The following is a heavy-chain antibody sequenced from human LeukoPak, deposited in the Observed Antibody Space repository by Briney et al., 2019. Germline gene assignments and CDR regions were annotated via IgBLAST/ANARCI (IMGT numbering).Heavy chain of an antibody. CDR2: IDWDDDK. V-gene: IGHV2-70*01. J-gene: IGHJ5*02. Sequence: SASGPTLVNPTQTLTLTCTFSGFSLSTSGMCVSWIRQPPGKALEWLALIDWDDDKYYSTSLKTRLTISKDTSKNQVVLTMTNMDPVDTATYYCARMTRYYGSGSYFTVSANWFDPWGQGTLVTVSS. CDR1: GFSLSTSGMC. CDR3: ARMTRYYGSGSYFTVSANWFDP. D-gene: IGHD3-10*01.